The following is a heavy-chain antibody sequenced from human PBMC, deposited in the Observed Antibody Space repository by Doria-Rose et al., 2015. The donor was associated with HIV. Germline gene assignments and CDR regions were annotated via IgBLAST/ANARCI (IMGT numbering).Heavy chain of an antibody. CDR2: LFSDDER. V-gene: IGHV2-26*01. CDR3: ARIKSSRWYHKYYFDF. J-gene: IGHJ4*02. Sequence: QITLKESGPVLVKPTETLTPTCTVSGVSLSSPGMGVSWIRQPPGKALEWLTNLFSDDERSYKTPLKSRFTISRGTSKSQVVLTMTDMDPVDTATYYCARIKSSRWYHKYYFDFWGQGTLVIVTA. D-gene: IGHD6-13*01. CDR1: GVSLSSPGMG.